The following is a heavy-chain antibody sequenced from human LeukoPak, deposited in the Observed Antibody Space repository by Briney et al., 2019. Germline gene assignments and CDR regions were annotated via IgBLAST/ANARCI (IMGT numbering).Heavy chain of an antibody. Sequence: PSETLSLTCAVSGYSISSGYYWGWIRQPPGKGLEWIGSIYHSGSTYYNPSLKSRVTISVDTSKNQFSLKLSSVTAADTAVYYCARHVRGYSSSQDYWGQGTLVTVSS. CDR2: IYHSGST. CDR1: GYSISSGYY. D-gene: IGHD5-18*01. V-gene: IGHV4-38-2*01. J-gene: IGHJ4*02. CDR3: ARHVRGYSSSQDY.